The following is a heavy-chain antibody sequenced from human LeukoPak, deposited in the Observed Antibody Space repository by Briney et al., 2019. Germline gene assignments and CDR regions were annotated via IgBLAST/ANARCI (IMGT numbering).Heavy chain of an antibody. D-gene: IGHD3-9*01. CDR1: GYTFTGYY. CDR3: ARGPAYYDILTGYYPTFDY. V-gene: IGHV1-2*02. CDR2: INPNSGGT. Sequence: ASVKVSCKASGYTFTGYYMHWVRQAPGQGLEWMGWINPNSGGTNYAQKFQGRVTMTRDTSISTAYMELSRLRSDDTAVYYCARGPAYYDILTGYYPTFDYWGRGTLVTVSS. J-gene: IGHJ4*02.